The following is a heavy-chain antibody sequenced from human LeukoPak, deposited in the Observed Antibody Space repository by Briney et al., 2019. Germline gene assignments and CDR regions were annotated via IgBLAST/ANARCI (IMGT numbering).Heavy chain of an antibody. CDR3: ARYYYCNAVSRGRYFDY. Sequence: PSETLSLTCTVSGGSISHGDYYWGWIRQHPATGLEWIGYVYYIGSTYYNPSLQSRATLSVDTSKNQFSLKLSSVSAADTAVYYCARYYYCNAVSRGRYFDYWGQGILVTVSS. CDR1: GGSISHGDYY. D-gene: IGHD3-10*01. J-gene: IGHJ4*02. CDR2: VYYIGST. V-gene: IGHV4-31*03.